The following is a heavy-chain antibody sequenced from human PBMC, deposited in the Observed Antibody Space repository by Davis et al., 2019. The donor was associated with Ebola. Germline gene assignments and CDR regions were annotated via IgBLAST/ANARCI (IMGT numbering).Heavy chain of an antibody. V-gene: IGHV3-30-3*01. CDR3: ASPIPVPGTPENGFDI. CDR1: GFTFSRYS. D-gene: IGHD6-13*01. J-gene: IGHJ3*02. CDR2: ISYDGSNK. Sequence: PGGSLRLSCAASGFTFSRYSMHWVRQAPGKGLEWVTVISYDGSNKYYADSVKGRFTISRDNSKDTLYLQMTSLGAGDTALYYCASPIPVPGTPENGFDIWGQGTMVTVSS.